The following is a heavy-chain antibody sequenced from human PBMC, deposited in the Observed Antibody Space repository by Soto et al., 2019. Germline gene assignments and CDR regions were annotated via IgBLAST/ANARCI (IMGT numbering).Heavy chain of an antibody. CDR2: IIPIFGTA. CDR3: AEGAYYDFWSGYSKTYYFDY. Sequence: SVKVSCKASGGTFSSYAISWVRQAPGQGLEWMGGIIPIFGTANYAQKFQGRVTITADESTSTAYMELSSLRSEDTAVYYCAEGAYYDFWSGYSKTYYFDYWGQGTLVTVSS. D-gene: IGHD3-3*01. V-gene: IGHV1-69*13. CDR1: GGTFSSYA. J-gene: IGHJ4*02.